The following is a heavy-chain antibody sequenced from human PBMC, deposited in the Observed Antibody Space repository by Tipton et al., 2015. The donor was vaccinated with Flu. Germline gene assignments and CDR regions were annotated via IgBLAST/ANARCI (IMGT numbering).Heavy chain of an antibody. CDR1: GYSISSGYY. Sequence: GLVKPSETLSLTCTVSGYSISSGYYWGWIRQPPEKGLEWIGSIYHSGSTFYNPSLKSRVTISVDTSKNQFSLKLSSVTAADTAVYYCARYAYDYTIHWGQGTLVTVSS. CDR3: ARYAYDYTIH. V-gene: IGHV4-38-2*02. CDR2: IYHSGST. J-gene: IGHJ4*02. D-gene: IGHD3-16*01.